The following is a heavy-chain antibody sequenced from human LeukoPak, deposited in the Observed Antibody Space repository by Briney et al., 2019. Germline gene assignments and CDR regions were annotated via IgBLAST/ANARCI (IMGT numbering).Heavy chain of an antibody. CDR1: GGSISSGGYY. Sequence: PSQTLSLTCTVSGGSISSGGYYWSWIRQHPGKGLEWIGNIYYSGSTYYNPSLPSLKSRLTISVDTSKNQFSLRLTSVTAADTAVYFCVRGPNYVRGSYRYFDYWGQGSLVTVSS. CDR2: IYYSGST. D-gene: IGHD3-16*02. V-gene: IGHV4-31*03. J-gene: IGHJ4*02. CDR3: VRGPNYVRGSYRYFDY.